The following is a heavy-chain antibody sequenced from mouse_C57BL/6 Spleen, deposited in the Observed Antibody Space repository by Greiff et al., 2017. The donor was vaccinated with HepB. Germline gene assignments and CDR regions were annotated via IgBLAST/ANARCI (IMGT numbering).Heavy chain of an antibody. J-gene: IGHJ1*03. Sequence: VQVVESGAELVKPGASVKISCKATGYAFSSYWMNWVKQRPGKGLEWIGQIYPGDGDTNYNGKFKGKATLTADKSSSTAYMQLSSLTSEDSAVYFCAREGELGRYFDVWGTGTTVTVSS. V-gene: IGHV1-80*01. CDR1: GYAFSSYW. CDR2: IYPGDGDT. D-gene: IGHD4-1*01. CDR3: AREGELGRYFDV.